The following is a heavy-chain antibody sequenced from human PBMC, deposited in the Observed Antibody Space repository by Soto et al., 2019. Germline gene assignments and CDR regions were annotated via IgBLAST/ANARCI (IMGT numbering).Heavy chain of an antibody. J-gene: IGHJ4*02. Sequence: EVQLLESGGGLVQPGGSLRLSCAASGFTFSTYAMIWVRQAPGKGLEWVSVITGSGGSTYYADSVKGRVTISRDTSKKTLFLQMSSLGAEDTAVYYCAKDRYGDYGGIDYWGQGSRVTGSS. CDR1: GFTFSTYA. CDR2: ITGSGGST. CDR3: AKDRYGDYGGIDY. D-gene: IGHD4-17*01. V-gene: IGHV3-23*01.